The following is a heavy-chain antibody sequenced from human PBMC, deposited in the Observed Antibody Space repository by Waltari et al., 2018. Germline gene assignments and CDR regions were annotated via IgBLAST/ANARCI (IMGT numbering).Heavy chain of an antibody. D-gene: IGHD3-22*01. Sequence: YYTHWVRQAPGQGLQWMGLIRPSGDSTNYAQKFRGRVSRTRDTSTNTVYMELGSLTSEDTAVYYCAREKKGGYFDYWGQGTPVTVSS. CDR3: AREKKGGYFDY. J-gene: IGHJ4*02. V-gene: IGHV1-46*01. CDR2: IRPSGDST. CDR1: YY.